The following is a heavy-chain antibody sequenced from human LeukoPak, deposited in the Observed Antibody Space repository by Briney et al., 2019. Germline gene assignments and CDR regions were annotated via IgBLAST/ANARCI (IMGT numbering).Heavy chain of an antibody. V-gene: IGHV3-21*01. Sequence: GGSLRLSCAASGFTFSNAWMSWVRQAPGKGLEWVSSISSSSSYIYYADSVKGRFTISRDNAKNSLYLQMNSLRAEDTAVYYCARDFDLGWGQGTLVTVSS. CDR3: ARDFDLG. CDR1: GFTFSNAW. CDR2: ISSSSSYI. J-gene: IGHJ4*02.